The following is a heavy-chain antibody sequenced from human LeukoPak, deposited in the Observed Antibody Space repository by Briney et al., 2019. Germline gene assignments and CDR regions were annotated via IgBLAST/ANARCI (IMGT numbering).Heavy chain of an antibody. CDR3: AKDIYYDILTGYLDY. CDR2: INWNSGTI. V-gene: IGHV3-9*01. Sequence: GGSLRLSCAASGFTFDDYAMHWVRQAPGKGLEWVSGINWNSGTIGYADSVKGRFTISRDNAKNSLYLQMNSLRAEDTALYYCAKDIYYDILTGYLDYWGQGTLVTVSS. D-gene: IGHD3-9*01. J-gene: IGHJ4*02. CDR1: GFTFDDYA.